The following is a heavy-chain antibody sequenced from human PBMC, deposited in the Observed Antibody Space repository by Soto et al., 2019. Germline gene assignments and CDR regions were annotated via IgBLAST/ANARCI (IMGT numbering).Heavy chain of an antibody. Sequence: QVQLVESAGGVVQPGRSLRLSCAASGFTFSSYGMHWVRQAPGKGLEWVAVISYDGSNKYYADSVKGRFTISRDNSKNTLYLQMNSLRAEDTAVYYCAKILQLGDYAYYYYGMDVWGKGTTVTVSS. CDR2: ISYDGSNK. J-gene: IGHJ6*04. V-gene: IGHV3-30*18. CDR3: AKILQLGDYAYYYYGMDV. D-gene: IGHD4-17*01. CDR1: GFTFSSYG.